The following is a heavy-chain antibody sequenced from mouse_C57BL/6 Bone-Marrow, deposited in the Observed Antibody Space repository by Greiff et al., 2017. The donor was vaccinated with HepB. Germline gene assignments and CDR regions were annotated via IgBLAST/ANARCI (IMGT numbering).Heavy chain of an antibody. D-gene: IGHD2-4*01. CDR1: GYSITSGYY. Sequence: VQLQQSGPGLVKPSQSLSLTCSVTGYSITSGYYWNWIRQFPGNKLEWMGYISYDGSNNYNPSLKNRISITRDTSKNQFFLKLNSVTTEDTATYYCARDPGTDDYPAWFAYWGQGTLVTVSA. V-gene: IGHV3-6*01. CDR2: ISYDGSN. J-gene: IGHJ3*01. CDR3: ARDPGTDDYPAWFAY.